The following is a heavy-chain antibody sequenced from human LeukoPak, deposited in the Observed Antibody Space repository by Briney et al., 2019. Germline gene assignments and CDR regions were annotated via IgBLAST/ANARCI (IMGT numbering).Heavy chain of an antibody. CDR3: AKRYYYDTSGYYPD. D-gene: IGHD3-22*01. J-gene: IGHJ4*02. CDR1: GGSISRSSYY. Sequence: SETLSLTCTVSGGSISRSSYYWGWIRQPPGKGLEWIGSIYYSGSTYCNPSLKSRVTISVDTSKNQFSLKLSSVTAADTAVYYCAKRYYYDTSGYYPDWGQGSLVTVSS. CDR2: IYYSGST. V-gene: IGHV4-39*01.